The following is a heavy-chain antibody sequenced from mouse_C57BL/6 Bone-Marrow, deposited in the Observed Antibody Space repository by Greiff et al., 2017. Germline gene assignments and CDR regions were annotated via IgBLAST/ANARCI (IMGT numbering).Heavy chain of an antibody. CDR2: IDPENGDT. Sequence: VQLQQSGAELVRPGASVKLSCTASGFNIKDDYMHWVKQRPEQGLEWIGWIDPENGDTEYASKFQGKATITADTSSNTAYLQLSSLTSEDTAVYYCTTGLLRVYYCDYWGQGTTLTVSS. V-gene: IGHV14-4*01. CDR3: TTGLLRVYYCDY. D-gene: IGHD1-1*01. J-gene: IGHJ2*01. CDR1: GFNIKDDY.